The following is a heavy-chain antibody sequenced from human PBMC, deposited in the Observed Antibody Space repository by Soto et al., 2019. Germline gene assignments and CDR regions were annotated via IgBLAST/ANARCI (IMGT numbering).Heavy chain of an antibody. CDR2: TSESGNT. J-gene: IGHJ4*02. V-gene: IGHV4-4*02. Sequence: QEQLQESGPGLVEPSGTLSLTCVVSGDSLSSPNWWSWVRLPPEKGLEWIGETSESGNTKYNPSLESRVTISVDKSKNHLSLNLTSVTAADTAMYFCARHSGRTFASWGQGALVTVSS. D-gene: IGHD5-12*01. CDR1: GDSLSSPNW. CDR3: ARHSGRTFAS.